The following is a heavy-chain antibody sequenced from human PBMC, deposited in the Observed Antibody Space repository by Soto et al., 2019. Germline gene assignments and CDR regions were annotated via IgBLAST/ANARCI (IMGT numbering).Heavy chain of an antibody. Sequence: QVQLQESGPGLVQPSGTLSLTCAVSGGSITGSHWWSWVRQPPGKGLEWIGEMYHSGTTNFNPSLKSRVPISVDPSKDQLSLNLYSVTAADTAVYYCVRDTPFPSVGDTKSWYFDLWGRGTLVIVSS. CDR1: GGSITGSHW. CDR2: MYHSGTT. D-gene: IGHD1-26*01. CDR3: VRDTPFPSVGDTKSWYFDL. J-gene: IGHJ2*01. V-gene: IGHV4-4*02.